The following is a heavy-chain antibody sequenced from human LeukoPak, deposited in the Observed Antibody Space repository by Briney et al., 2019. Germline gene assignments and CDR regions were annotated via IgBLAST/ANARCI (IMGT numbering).Heavy chain of an antibody. CDR1: GFTFDEYA. CDR2: ISWNSGSI. D-gene: IGHD2-2*01. Sequence: PGGSLRLSCAASGFTFDEYAMHWVRQAPGKGLEWVSGISWNSGSIGYADSVKGRFTISRDNAKNSLYLQMNSLRAEDMALYYCAKDMTSDATYYFDYWGQATLVTVSS. CDR3: AKDMTSDATYYFDY. V-gene: IGHV3-9*03. J-gene: IGHJ4*02.